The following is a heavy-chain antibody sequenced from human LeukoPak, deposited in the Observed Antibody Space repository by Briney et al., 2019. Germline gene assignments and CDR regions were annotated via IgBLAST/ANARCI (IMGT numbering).Heavy chain of an antibody. Sequence: GGSLRLSCAASGFTFSSYAMSWVRQAPGKGLEWVSGIISGGNTYYADSVKGRFTISRGNSKNALYLQMNGLRAEDTAVYHCAKSRATSDWYFFDYWGQGTLVTVSS. V-gene: IGHV3-23*01. CDR2: IISGGNT. J-gene: IGHJ4*02. D-gene: IGHD2-21*02. CDR1: GFTFSSYA. CDR3: AKSRATSDWYFFDY.